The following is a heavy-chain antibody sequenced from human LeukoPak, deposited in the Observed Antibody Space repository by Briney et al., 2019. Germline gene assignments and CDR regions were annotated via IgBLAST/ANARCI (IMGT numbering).Heavy chain of an antibody. CDR3: ARGSYQLRLEVYYYGMDV. V-gene: IGHV1-69*01. J-gene: IGHJ6*04. D-gene: IGHD2-2*01. CDR2: IIPIFGTA. CDR1: GGTFSSYA. Sequence: ASVKVSCKASGGTFSSYAISWVRQPPGQGLEWMGGIIPIFGTANYAQKFQGRVTITADESTSTAYMELSSVRSEDTAVDYCARGSYQLRLEVYYYGMDVWGKGTTVTVSS.